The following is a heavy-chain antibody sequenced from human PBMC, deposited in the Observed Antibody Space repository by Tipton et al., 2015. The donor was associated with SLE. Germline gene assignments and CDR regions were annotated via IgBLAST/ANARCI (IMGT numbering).Heavy chain of an antibody. CDR3: ARETIKVTGSRFDY. CDR2: ITYSGST. V-gene: IGHV4-59*01. J-gene: IGHJ4*02. Sequence: TLSLTCTVSGVSITSDYWSWVRQPTGKGLEWIGYITYSGSTYYNPSLKSRVTISLDTSKNQLSLKLTSLTNADTAVYYCARETIKVTGSRFDYWGQGLLVTVSS. D-gene: IGHD3-9*01. CDR1: GVSITSDY.